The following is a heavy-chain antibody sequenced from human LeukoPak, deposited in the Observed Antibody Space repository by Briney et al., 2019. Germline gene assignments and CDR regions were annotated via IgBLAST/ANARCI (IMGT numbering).Heavy chain of an antibody. CDR1: GGSISSYY. V-gene: IGHV4-4*07. J-gene: IGHJ4*02. CDR2: IYTSGST. CDR3: ASHSLIVVVPAATWNFDY. D-gene: IGHD2-2*01. Sequence: SETLSLTCTVSGGSISSYYWSWIRQPAGKGLEWIGRIYTSGSTNYNPSLKSRVTMSVDTSKNQFSLKLSSVTAADTAVYYCASHSLIVVVPAATWNFDYWGQGTLVTVSS.